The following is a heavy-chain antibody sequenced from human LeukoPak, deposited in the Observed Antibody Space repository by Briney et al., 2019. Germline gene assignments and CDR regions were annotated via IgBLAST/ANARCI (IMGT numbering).Heavy chain of an antibody. Sequence: GGSLRLSCAASGFTFSSYGMHWVRLAPGKGLEWVAVISYDGSNKYYADSVKGRFTISRDNSKNTLYLQMNSLRAEDTAVYYCAKDGAYYYDSSGYYYDYWGQGTLVTVSS. CDR3: AKDGAYYYDSSGYYYDY. CDR2: ISYDGSNK. V-gene: IGHV3-30*18. D-gene: IGHD3-22*01. CDR1: GFTFSSYG. J-gene: IGHJ4*02.